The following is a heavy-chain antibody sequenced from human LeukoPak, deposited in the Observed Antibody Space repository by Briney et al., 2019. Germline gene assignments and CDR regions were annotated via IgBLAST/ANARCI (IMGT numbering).Heavy chain of an antibody. CDR1: GGTFSSYA. V-gene: IGHV1-69*04. CDR3: ARVSVRGSDYYDSSGYHY. J-gene: IGHJ4*02. CDR2: IIPIFGIA. D-gene: IGHD3-22*01. Sequence: SVKVSCKASGGTFSSYAISWVRQAPGHGLEWMGRIIPIFGIANYAQKFQGRVTITADKSTSTAYMELSSLRSEDTAVYYCARVSVRGSDYYDSSGYHYWGQGTLVTVSS.